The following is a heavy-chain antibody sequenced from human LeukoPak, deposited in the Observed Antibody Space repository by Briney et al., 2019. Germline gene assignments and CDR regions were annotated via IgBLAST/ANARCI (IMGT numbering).Heavy chain of an antibody. Sequence: SETLSLTCTVSGGSNSSGGYYWSGIRQHPGKGLEWIGYIYYSGSTYYNPSLKSRVTISVDTSKNQFSLKLSSVTAADTAVYYCARVRVNSYYFDYWGQGTLVPVSS. CDR2: IYYSGST. V-gene: IGHV4-31*03. CDR3: ARVRVNSYYFDY. J-gene: IGHJ4*02. CDR1: GGSNSSGGYY. D-gene: IGHD3-16*02.